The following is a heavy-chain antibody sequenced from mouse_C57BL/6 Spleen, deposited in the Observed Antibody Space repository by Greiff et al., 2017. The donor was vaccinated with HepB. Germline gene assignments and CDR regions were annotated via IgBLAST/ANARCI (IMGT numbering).Heavy chain of an antibody. V-gene: IGHV1-82*01. Sequence: VKLVESGPELVKPGASVKISCKASGYAFSSSWMNWVKQRPGKGLEWIGRIYPGDGDTNYNGKFKGKATLTADKSSSTAYMQLSSLTSEDSAVYFCARDLLPQAWFAYWGQGTLVTVSA. CDR3: ARDLLPQAWFAY. CDR1: GYAFSSSW. D-gene: IGHD6-1*01. CDR2: IYPGDGDT. J-gene: IGHJ3*01.